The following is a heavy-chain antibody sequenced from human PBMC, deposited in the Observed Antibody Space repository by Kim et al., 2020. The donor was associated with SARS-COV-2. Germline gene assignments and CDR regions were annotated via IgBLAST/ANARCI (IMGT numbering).Heavy chain of an antibody. V-gene: IGHV3-7*03. J-gene: IGHJ4*02. CDR1: GFTFSSYW. CDR2: IKQDGSEK. D-gene: IGHD3-9*01. Sequence: GGSLRLSCAASGFTFSSYWMSWVRQAPGKGLEWVANIKQDGSEKYYVDSVKGRFTISRDNAKNSLYLQMNSLRAEDTAVYYCARDLHYDIFGATNFFDYWGQGTLVTVSS. CDR3: ARDLHYDIFGATNFFDY.